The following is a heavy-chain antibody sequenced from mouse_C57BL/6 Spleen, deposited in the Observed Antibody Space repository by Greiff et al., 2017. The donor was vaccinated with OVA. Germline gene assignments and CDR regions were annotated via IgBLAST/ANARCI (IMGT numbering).Heavy chain of an antibody. CDR3: ARWGPGNFGV. V-gene: IGHV1-52*01. CDR2: IDPSDSAT. Sequence: LVESGAELVRPGSSVKLSCKASGYTFTSYWMHWVKQRPIQGLEWIGNIDPSDSATHYNQKFKDKATLTVDKSSSAAYMHLSSLTSEDSAVYYGARWGPGNFGVWGTGTTVTVSS. J-gene: IGHJ1*03. D-gene: IGHD4-1*01. CDR1: GYTFTSYW.